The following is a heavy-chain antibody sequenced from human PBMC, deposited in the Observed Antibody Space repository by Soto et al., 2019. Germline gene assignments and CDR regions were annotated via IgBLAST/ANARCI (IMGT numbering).Heavy chain of an antibody. V-gene: IGHV1-69*12. Sequence: QVQLLQSGAEVKKPGSSVKVSCKTSGGTFRTSAISWVRQAPGQGLEWMGGIMPVFPTPDYAQKCQGRVTITAEDSTGTACMELSSLRSEATAVYYCARDKARQQLGGNYCSRMDDSGQGTRVPVSS. J-gene: IGHJ6*01. CDR2: IMPVFPTP. CDR3: ARDKARQQLGGNYCSRMDD. D-gene: IGHD3-3*02. CDR1: GGTFRTSA.